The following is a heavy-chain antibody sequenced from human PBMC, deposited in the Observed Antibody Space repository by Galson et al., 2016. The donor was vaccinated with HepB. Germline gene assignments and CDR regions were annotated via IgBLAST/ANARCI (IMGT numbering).Heavy chain of an antibody. Sequence: SLRLSCAESGFTFSSYWMSWVRQAPGKGLEWVANIKADGSEKYYVDSVKGRFTISRDNAKNSLYLQMNSLRAEDTAVYYCARDPGYSGYDGWGQGNLGTVSS. CDR3: ARDPGYSGYDG. CDR2: IKADGSEK. J-gene: IGHJ4*02. CDR1: GFTFSSYW. D-gene: IGHD5-12*01. V-gene: IGHV3-7*04.